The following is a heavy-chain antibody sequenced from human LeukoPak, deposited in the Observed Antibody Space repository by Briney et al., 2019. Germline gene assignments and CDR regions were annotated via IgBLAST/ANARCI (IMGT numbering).Heavy chain of an antibody. D-gene: IGHD7-27*01. CDR3: AKETADAGDYYKDV. CDR1: GFSFSSYA. J-gene: IGHJ6*03. V-gene: IGHV3-23*01. CDR2: ISGSAGST. Sequence: QTGGSLRLSCAVSGFSFSSYAMTWVRQAPGKGLEWVSTISGSAGSTYYADSVKGRFTISRDNSKNTLFLQMNSLRAEDTAVYYCAKETADAGDYYKDVWGEGTTVTVSS.